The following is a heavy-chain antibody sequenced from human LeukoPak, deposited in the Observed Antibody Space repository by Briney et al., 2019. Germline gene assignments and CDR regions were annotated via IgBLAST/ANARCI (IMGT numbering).Heavy chain of an antibody. V-gene: IGHV1-46*01. CDR2: INPSGGST. CDR3: ARELTTVTSWFDP. J-gene: IGHJ5*02. D-gene: IGHD4-17*01. Sequence: ASVKVSCKASGYTFTGYYMHWVRQAPGQGLEWMGIINPSGGSTSYAQKFQGRVTMTRDTSTSTVYMELSSLRSEDTAVYYCARELTTVTSWFDPWGQGTLVTVSS. CDR1: GYTFTGYY.